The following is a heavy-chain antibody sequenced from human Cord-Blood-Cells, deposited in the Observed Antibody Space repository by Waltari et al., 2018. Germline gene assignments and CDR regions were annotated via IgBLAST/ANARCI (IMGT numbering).Heavy chain of an antibody. Sequence: QVQLVESGGGVVQPGRSLRLSCAASGFTFSSYAMHWVRQAPGKGLEWVAVISYDGSNKYYADSVKGRFTISRDNSKNTLYLQMNSLRAEDTAVYYCARVGDFDYWGQGTLVTVSS. CDR3: ARVGDFDY. CDR1: GFTFSSYA. CDR2: ISYDGSNK. V-gene: IGHV3-30-3*01. J-gene: IGHJ4*02. D-gene: IGHD1-26*01.